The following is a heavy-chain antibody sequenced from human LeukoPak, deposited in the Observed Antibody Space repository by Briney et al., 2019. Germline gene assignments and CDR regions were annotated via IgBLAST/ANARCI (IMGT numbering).Heavy chain of an antibody. CDR3: ARGDSTWADY. Sequence: GGSLRLSCAASGFTFSSYEMNWVRQAPGKGLEWLSYISSGGTTIYYADSVKGRFTISRDNAQNTLYLQMNSLRAEDTAVYYCARGDSTWADYWGQGTLVTVSS. V-gene: IGHV3-48*03. CDR2: ISSGGTTI. J-gene: IGHJ4*02. D-gene: IGHD6-13*01. CDR1: GFTFSSYE.